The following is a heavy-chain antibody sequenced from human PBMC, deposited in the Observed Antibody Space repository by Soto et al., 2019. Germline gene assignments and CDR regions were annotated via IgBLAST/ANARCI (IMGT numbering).Heavy chain of an antibody. CDR3: AKSEEPSGLLKTYNDD. V-gene: IGHV3-23*01. CDR1: GLTFSSYA. J-gene: IGHJ4*02. CDR2: ISGGGATT. Sequence: GGSLRLSCAASGLTFSSYAMSWVRQAPGKGLEWVSAISGGGATTYYADSVKGRFTISRDNSRNTLYLQMNNLRAEDTALYHCAKSEEPSGLLKTYNDDWGQGTLVTVAS. D-gene: IGHD3-3*01.